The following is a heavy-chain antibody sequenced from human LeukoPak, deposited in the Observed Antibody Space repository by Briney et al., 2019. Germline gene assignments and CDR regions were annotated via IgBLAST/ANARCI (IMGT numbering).Heavy chain of an antibody. V-gene: IGHV4-39*01. CDR1: GGSISGSSYY. D-gene: IGHD3-22*01. J-gene: IGHJ4*02. CDR3: AGQNFYDSSGYYYTYPAKIDY. Sequence: SETLSLTCTVSGGSISGSSYYWGWIRQPPGKGLEWIGSIYYSGSTYYNPSLKSRVTISVDTSKNQFSLKLNSVTATDTAVYYCAGQNFYDSSGYYYTYPAKIDYWGQGSLVTVSS. CDR2: IYYSGST.